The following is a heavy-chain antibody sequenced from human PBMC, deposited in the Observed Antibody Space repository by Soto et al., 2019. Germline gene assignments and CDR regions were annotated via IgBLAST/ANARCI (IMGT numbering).Heavy chain of an antibody. Sequence: QVQLVQSGAEVKKPGASVKVSCKASGYTFTNYDIYWVRQATGQGLEWMGWMHPNSGNTGYAQKFQGRVTMTRNTSIRTAYMELSSLSSEATAVYYCAGGLSYRQDWGQGTLVTVSS. V-gene: IGHV1-8*01. CDR1: GYTFTNYD. CDR2: MHPNSGNT. D-gene: IGHD1-26*01. J-gene: IGHJ4*02. CDR3: AGGLSYRQD.